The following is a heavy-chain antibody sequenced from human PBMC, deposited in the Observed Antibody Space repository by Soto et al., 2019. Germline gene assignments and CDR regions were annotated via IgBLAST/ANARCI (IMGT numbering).Heavy chain of an antibody. Sequence: PGGSLRLSCAASGFTIINAWMSWVRQAPGRGLEWVGRIKSKTDGGTTDYAAPVKGRFTISRDDSKNTLYLQMNSLKTEDTAVYYCTTAQSSYSSGWSDAFGIWGQGTMVTVSS. CDR2: IKSKTDGGTT. J-gene: IGHJ3*02. V-gene: IGHV3-15*01. CDR1: GFTIINAW. D-gene: IGHD6-19*01. CDR3: TTAQSSYSSGWSDAFGI.